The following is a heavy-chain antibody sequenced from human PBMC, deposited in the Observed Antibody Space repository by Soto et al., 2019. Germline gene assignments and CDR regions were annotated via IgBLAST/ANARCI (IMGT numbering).Heavy chain of an antibody. CDR3: ERAGAVAGSKDF. V-gene: IGHV3-33*01. D-gene: IGHD6-19*01. J-gene: IGHJ4*02. Sequence: PGGSLRLSCAASGFIFSDYGTHWVRQAPGKGLEWVALIWYDGSKKYYADSVKGRFTVSRDNINSTLYLEMNSLRVEDSAVYYCERAGAVAGSKDFWGQGTLVTVSS. CDR2: IWYDGSKK. CDR1: GFIFSDYG.